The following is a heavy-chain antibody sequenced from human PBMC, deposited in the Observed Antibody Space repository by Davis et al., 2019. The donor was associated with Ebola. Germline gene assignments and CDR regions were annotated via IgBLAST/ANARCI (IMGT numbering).Heavy chain of an antibody. CDR2: IWHDGSNK. J-gene: IGHJ4*02. V-gene: IGHV3-30*06. CDR1: GITFSSYG. Sequence: GESLKISCAASGITFSSYGMHWVRQAPGKGLEWVAVIWHDGSNKYYADSVKGRFTISRDNSKNTLYLQMNSLRAEDTAVYYCGRGVVVVAACDYWGQGTLVTVSS. D-gene: IGHD2-15*01. CDR3: GRGVVVVAACDY.